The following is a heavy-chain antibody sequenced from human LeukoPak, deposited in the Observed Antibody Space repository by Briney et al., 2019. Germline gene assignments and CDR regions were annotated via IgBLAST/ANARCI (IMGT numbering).Heavy chain of an antibody. J-gene: IGHJ4*02. D-gene: IGHD2-8*01. V-gene: IGHV3-21*01. CDR3: ARKKRYCTNGVCYTVTDY. CDR1: GFTFSSYS. Sequence: KPGGSLRLSCAASGFTFSSYSMNWVRQAPGKGLEWVSSISSSSSYIYYADSVKGRFTISRDNAKNSLYLQMNSLRAKDTAVYYCARKKRYCTNGVCYTVTDYWGQGTLVTVSS. CDR2: ISSSSSYI.